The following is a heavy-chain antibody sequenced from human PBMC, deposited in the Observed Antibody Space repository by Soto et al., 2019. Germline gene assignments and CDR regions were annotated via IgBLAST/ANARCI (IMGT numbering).Heavy chain of an antibody. J-gene: IGHJ4*02. CDR1: GYTFTGYA. D-gene: IGHD6-19*01. Sequence: ASVKVSCKASGYTFTGYAMHWVRQAPGQRLEWMGWINAGNGNTKYSQKFQGRVTITRDTSASTAYMELSCLRSEDTAVYYCARAVAVAADFDYWGQGTLVTVS. CDR3: ARAVAVAADFDY. CDR2: INAGNGNT. V-gene: IGHV1-3*01.